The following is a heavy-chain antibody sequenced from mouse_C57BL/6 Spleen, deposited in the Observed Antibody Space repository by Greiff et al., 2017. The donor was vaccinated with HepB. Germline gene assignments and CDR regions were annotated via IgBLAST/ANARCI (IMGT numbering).Heavy chain of an antibody. CDR1: GYTFTSYG. D-gene: IGHD1-1*01. CDR2: IYIGNGYT. Sequence: DVQLQESGAELVRPGSSVKMSCKTSGYTFTSYGINWVKQRPGQGLEWIGYIYIGNGYTEYNEKFKGKATLTSDTSSSTAYMQLSSLTSEDSAIYFCAREGIYYYGSYWYFDVWGTGTTVTVSS. CDR3: AREGIYYYGSYWYFDV. J-gene: IGHJ1*03. V-gene: IGHV1-58*01.